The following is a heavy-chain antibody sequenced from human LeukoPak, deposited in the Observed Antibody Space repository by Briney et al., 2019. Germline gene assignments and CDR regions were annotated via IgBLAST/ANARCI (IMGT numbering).Heavy chain of an antibody. J-gene: IGHJ5*02. V-gene: IGHV4-59*08. Sequence: PETLSLTCTVSGGSISSYYWTWIRQPPGKGLEWIGCIYYSGSTNYNPSLKSRVTISVDTSKNQFSLKLSSVTAADTAVYYCARHSTSGWNWFDPWGQGTLVTVSS. CDR2: IYYSGST. CDR3: ARHSTSGWNWFDP. D-gene: IGHD6-19*01. CDR1: GGSISSYY.